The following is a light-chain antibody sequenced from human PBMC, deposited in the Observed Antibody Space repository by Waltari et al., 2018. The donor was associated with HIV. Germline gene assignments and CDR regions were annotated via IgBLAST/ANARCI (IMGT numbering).Light chain of an antibody. CDR2: YDR. Sequence: SYVVTPTPSVSVAPGQTASITCAGDDMGSESVHWYQQKQGQAPELVVYYDRDRPSGIPERFTGSNSGNTATLTITRVEAGDEADYYCQVWESGGDIVFFGGGTKLTVL. CDR3: QVWESGGDIVF. V-gene: IGLV3-21*02. J-gene: IGLJ2*01. CDR1: DMGSES.